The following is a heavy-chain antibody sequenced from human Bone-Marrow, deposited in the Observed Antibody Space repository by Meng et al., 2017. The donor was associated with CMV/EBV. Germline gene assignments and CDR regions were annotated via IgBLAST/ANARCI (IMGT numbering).Heavy chain of an antibody. Sequence: SCKASGFTFINHNMNWVRQAPGKGLEWVSAISGSGGSTYYADSVKGRFTISRDNSKNTLYLQMNSLRAEDTAVYYCAKPYQYQLLAFDYWGQGTLVTVSS. J-gene: IGHJ4*02. CDR3: AKPYQYQLLAFDY. D-gene: IGHD2-2*01. V-gene: IGHV3-23*01. CDR2: ISGSGGST. CDR1: GFTFINHN.